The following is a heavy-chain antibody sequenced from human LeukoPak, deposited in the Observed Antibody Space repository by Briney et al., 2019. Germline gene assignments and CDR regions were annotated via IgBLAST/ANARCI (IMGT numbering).Heavy chain of an antibody. Sequence: GGSLRLSCAASGFTFSSYGMQWVRQAPGKGLEWVAFIRYDGSNKYYADSVKGRFTISRDNSKNTLYLQMNSLRAEDTAVYYCAKDSLYSSSWGNFDYWGQGTLVTVSS. CDR1: GFTFSSYG. CDR3: AKDSLYSSSWGNFDY. CDR2: IRYDGSNK. V-gene: IGHV3-30*02. J-gene: IGHJ4*02. D-gene: IGHD6-13*01.